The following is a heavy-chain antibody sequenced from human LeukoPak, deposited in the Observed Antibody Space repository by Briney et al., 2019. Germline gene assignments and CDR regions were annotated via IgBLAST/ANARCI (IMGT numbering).Heavy chain of an antibody. V-gene: IGHV3-74*01. J-gene: IGHJ3*02. Sequence: GGSLRLSCAACGFTFSSYWMHWVRQAPGKGLVWVSRINSDGSSTSYADSVKGRFTISRGNAKNTLYLQMNSLRAEDTAVYYCARDYHYGDYFGYAFDIWGQGTMVTVSS. D-gene: IGHD4-17*01. CDR3: ARDYHYGDYFGYAFDI. CDR2: INSDGSST. CDR1: GFTFSSYW.